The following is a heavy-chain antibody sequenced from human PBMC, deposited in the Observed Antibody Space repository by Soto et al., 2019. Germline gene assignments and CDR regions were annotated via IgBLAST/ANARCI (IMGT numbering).Heavy chain of an antibody. CDR3: AREWELPNYFDY. D-gene: IGHD1-26*01. CDR2: ISTSSSTI. V-gene: IGHV3-48*01. Sequence: GGSLRLSCAASGFTFSSYSMNWVRQAPGKGLEWVSYISTSSSTIYYADSVKGRFTISRDNARNSLYLQMNSLRAEDTAVYYCAREWELPNYFDYWGQGTLVTGLL. CDR1: GFTFSSYS. J-gene: IGHJ4*02.